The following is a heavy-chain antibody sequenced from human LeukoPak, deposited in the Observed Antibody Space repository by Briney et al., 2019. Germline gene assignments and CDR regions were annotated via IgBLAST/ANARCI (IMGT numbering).Heavy chain of an antibody. D-gene: IGHD3-22*01. Sequence: GGSLRLSCAASGFTFSSYSMNWVRQAPGKGLEWVAVISYDGSNKYYADSVKGRFTISRDNSKNTLYLQMNSLRAEDTAVYYCAKDHDYDSSGFPPPGYFDYWGQGTLVTVSS. CDR2: ISYDGSNK. CDR3: AKDHDYDSSGFPPPGYFDY. CDR1: GFTFSSYS. V-gene: IGHV3-30*18. J-gene: IGHJ4*02.